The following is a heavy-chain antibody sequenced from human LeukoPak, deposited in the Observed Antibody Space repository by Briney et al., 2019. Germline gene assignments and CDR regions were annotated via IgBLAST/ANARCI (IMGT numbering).Heavy chain of an antibody. CDR1: GGSISSSSYY. CDR2: IYYSGST. V-gene: IGHV4-39*01. D-gene: IGHD1-1*01. CDR3: ARRQLLYFFDL. J-gene: IGHJ4*02. Sequence: SETLSLTCTVSGGSISSSSYYWGWIRQPPGKGLEWIGSIYYSGSTYYNPSLKSRVTISVDTSKNQFSLKLSSVTAADTAVYYCARRQLLYFFDLWGRGTLVTVSS.